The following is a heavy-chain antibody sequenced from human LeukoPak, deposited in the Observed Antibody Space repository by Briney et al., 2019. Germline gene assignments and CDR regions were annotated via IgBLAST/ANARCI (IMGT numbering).Heavy chain of an antibody. J-gene: IGHJ5*02. V-gene: IGHV1-18*01. CDR2: ISAYNGNT. D-gene: IGHD3-10*01. CDR1: GYTFTNYG. Sequence: ASVKVSCKASGYTFTNYGISWVRQAPGQGLEWLGWISAYNGNTNYAQKLQGRVTMTTDTSTSTAYMELRSLRSDDTAVYYCARDRAPENWFDPWGQGTLVTVSS. CDR3: ARDRAPENWFDP.